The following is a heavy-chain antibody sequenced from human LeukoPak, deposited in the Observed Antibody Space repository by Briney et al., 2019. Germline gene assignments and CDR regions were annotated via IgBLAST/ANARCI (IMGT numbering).Heavy chain of an antibody. CDR3: ARVAWGLDY. Sequence: AGGSLILSCAASGFTFSSYAMHWVRQAPGKGLEWVAVISYDGSNKYYADSVKGRFTISRDNSKNPLYLQMNSLRVEDTAVYYCARVAWGLDYWGQGTLVTVSS. V-gene: IGHV3-30-3*01. D-gene: IGHD7-27*01. CDR2: ISYDGSNK. CDR1: GFTFSSYA. J-gene: IGHJ4*02.